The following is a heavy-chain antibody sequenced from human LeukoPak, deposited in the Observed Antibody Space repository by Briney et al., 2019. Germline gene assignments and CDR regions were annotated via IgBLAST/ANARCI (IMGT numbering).Heavy chain of an antibody. V-gene: IGHV4-34*01. D-gene: IGHD3-22*01. CDR2: INHSGST. CDR3: ARSRFLNYYDSSGYYYANYYFDY. Sequence: KCSETLSLTCALYGGFFSGYFWSWLRQPPGEGLEWIGEINHSGSTNYNPSLKSRVTISVDTSKNQFSLKLSSVTAADTAVYYCARSRFLNYYDSSGYYYANYYFDYWGQGTLVTVSS. J-gene: IGHJ4*02. CDR1: GGFFSGYF.